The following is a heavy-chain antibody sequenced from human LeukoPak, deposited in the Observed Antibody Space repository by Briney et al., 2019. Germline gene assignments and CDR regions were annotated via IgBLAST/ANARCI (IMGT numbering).Heavy chain of an antibody. D-gene: IGHD3-10*01. V-gene: IGHV1-2*02. Sequence: ASVKVSCKASGYTFTGYYMHWVRQAPGQGLEWMGWINPNSGGTNYAQKFQGRVTMTRDTSISTAYMELSSLRSDDTAVYYCARGKGYYYGSGSYSPLDYYYGMDVWGQGTTVTVSS. J-gene: IGHJ6*02. CDR2: INPNSGGT. CDR1: GYTFTGYY. CDR3: ARGKGYYYGSGSYSPLDYYYGMDV.